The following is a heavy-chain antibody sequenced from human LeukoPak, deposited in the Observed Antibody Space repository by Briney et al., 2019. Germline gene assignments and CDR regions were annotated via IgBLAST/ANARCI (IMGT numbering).Heavy chain of an antibody. Sequence: GGSLRLSCEVSGFSFSNFAMSWVRQAPGKGLEWVAAIWYDGSNKYYADSVKGRVTISRDNSKNTLYLQMNSLRAEDTAVYYCAFSGSGSFLPFDYWGQGTLVTVSS. CDR2: IWYDGSNK. V-gene: IGHV3-33*08. J-gene: IGHJ4*02. CDR3: AFSGSGSFLPFDY. CDR1: GFSFSNFA. D-gene: IGHD3-10*01.